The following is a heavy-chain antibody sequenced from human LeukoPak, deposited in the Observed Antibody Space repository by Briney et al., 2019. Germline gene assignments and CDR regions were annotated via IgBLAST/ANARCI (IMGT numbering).Heavy chain of an antibody. CDR3: AKTTSLIAAAGSYNWFDP. Sequence: PGGSLRLSCAASGFTFSSYGMHWVRQAPGKGLEWVAFIRYDGSNKYYADSVKGRFTISRDNSKNTLYLQMNSLRAEDTAVYYCAKTTSLIAAAGSYNWFDPWGQGTLVTVSS. CDR1: GFTFSSYG. V-gene: IGHV3-30*02. D-gene: IGHD6-13*01. J-gene: IGHJ5*02. CDR2: IRYDGSNK.